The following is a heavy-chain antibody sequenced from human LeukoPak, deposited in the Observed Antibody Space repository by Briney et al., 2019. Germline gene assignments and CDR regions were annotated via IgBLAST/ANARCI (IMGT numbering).Heavy chain of an antibody. V-gene: IGHV3-30*02. D-gene: IGHD6-13*01. CDR2: IRYDGSNK. CDR3: AKGAAAGTSRDDFDY. CDR1: GFTFSSYG. J-gene: IGHJ4*02. Sequence: GGSLRLSCAASGFTFSSYGMHWVRQAPGKGLEWVAFIRYDGSNKYYADFVKGRFTISRDNSENTVFLQMTSLRADDTAVYYCAKGAAAGTSRDDFDYWGQGTLVTVSS.